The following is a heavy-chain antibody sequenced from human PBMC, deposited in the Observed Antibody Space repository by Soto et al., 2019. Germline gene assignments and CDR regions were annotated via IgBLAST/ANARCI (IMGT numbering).Heavy chain of an antibody. J-gene: IGHJ6*02. V-gene: IGHV4-59*01. D-gene: IGHD3-3*01. CDR2: IYYSGST. CDR1: GGSISSYY. Sequence: SETLSLTCTGSGGSISSYYWSWIRQPPGKGLEWIGYIYYSGSTNYNPSLKSRVTISVDTSKNQFSLKLSSVTAADTAVYYCARDSEIYDFWSGSLGYYGMDVWGQGTTVTVSS. CDR3: ARDSEIYDFWSGSLGYYGMDV.